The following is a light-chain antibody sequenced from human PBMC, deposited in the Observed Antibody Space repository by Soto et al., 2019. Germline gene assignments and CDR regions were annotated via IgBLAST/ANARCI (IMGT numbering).Light chain of an antibody. Sequence: QAVVTQPPSVSGAPGQRVTISCTGSSSNIGAGYDVHWYQQLPGKAPKLLIYDKNNRPSGVPDRISASKSGTSASLAITGLQAEDEADYYCQSYDSSLTVSVFGGGTKVTVL. CDR2: DKN. CDR3: QSYDSSLTVSV. V-gene: IGLV1-40*01. CDR1: SSNIGAGYD. J-gene: IGLJ2*01.